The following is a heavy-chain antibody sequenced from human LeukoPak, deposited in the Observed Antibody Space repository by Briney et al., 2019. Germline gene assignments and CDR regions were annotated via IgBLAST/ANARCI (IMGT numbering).Heavy chain of an antibody. Sequence: PSETLSLTCTVSGVSISIYYWSWIRQPPGKGLEWIGYIYYSGSTNYSPSLKSRVTISVDTYKNQFSLKLSSVTAADPAVYYCASRPGQQHYFDYWGQGTLVTVSS. D-gene: IGHD6-13*01. CDR3: ASRPGQQHYFDY. CDR1: GVSISIYY. J-gene: IGHJ4*02. V-gene: IGHV4-59*08. CDR2: IYYSGST.